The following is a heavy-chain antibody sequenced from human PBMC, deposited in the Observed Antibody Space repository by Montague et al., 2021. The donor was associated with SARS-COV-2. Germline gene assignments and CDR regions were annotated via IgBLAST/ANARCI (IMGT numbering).Heavy chain of an antibody. V-gene: IGHV4-61*10. J-gene: IGHJ5*02. CDR2: MSYSGTT. D-gene: IGHD7-27*01. CDR1: GGSVSSGSYY. CDR3: ARCRDQLGWFDP. Sequence: SETLSLTCTVSGGSVSSGSYYWSWLRQPAGKGLEWIGYMSYSGTTNYNPSPRRRLTTSIYTSKYQLSLKLVSLTDADAAVYYCARCRDQLGWFDPWGQGTLVTVSS.